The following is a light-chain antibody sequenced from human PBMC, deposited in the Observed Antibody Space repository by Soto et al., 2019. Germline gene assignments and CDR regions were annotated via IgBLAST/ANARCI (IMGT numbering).Light chain of an antibody. CDR2: ATS. CDR3: QQRSSWPFT. CDR1: QSIGNY. V-gene: IGKV3-11*01. Sequence: EVVLTQSPATLSLSPGEGATLSCRASQSIGNYLAWYQQKPGQAPRVLIYATSNRATDIPARFTGSGSGTVFTLTISSLEPEDFAVYYCQQRSSWPFTFGPGTKVDIK. J-gene: IGKJ3*01.